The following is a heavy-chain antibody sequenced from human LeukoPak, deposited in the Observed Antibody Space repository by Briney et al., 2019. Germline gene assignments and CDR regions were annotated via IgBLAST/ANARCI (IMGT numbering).Heavy chain of an antibody. V-gene: IGHV1-69*05. Sequence: GASVKVSCKASGGTFSSYAISWVRQAPGQGLEWMGGIIPIFGTANYAQKLQGRVTMTTDTSTSTAYMELRSLRSDDTAVYYCARERGSRDWAYYDSSGYPLDYWGQGTLVTVSS. J-gene: IGHJ4*02. CDR3: ARERGSRDWAYYDSSGYPLDY. CDR2: IIPIFGTA. CDR1: GGTFSSYA. D-gene: IGHD3-22*01.